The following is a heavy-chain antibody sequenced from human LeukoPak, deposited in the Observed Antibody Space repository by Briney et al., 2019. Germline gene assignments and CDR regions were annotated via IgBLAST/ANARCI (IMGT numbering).Heavy chain of an antibody. CDR3: ASTQSGPMVRGVNAFDI. V-gene: IGHV1-2*02. D-gene: IGHD3-10*01. Sequence: ASVKVSCKASGYTFTGYYMHWVRQAPGQGLEWMGWIDPNSGGTNYAQKFQGRVTMTRDTSTSTVYMELSSLRSEDTAVYYCASTQSGPMVRGVNAFDIWGQGTMVTVSS. CDR2: IDPNSGGT. J-gene: IGHJ3*02. CDR1: GYTFTGYY.